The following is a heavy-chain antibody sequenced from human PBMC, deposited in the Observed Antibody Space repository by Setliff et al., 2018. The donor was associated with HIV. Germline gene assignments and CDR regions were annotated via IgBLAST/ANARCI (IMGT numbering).Heavy chain of an antibody. CDR2: VFHIGST. Sequence: PSETLSLTCAVYGGSFSGYYWSWIRQPPGRGLEWIASVFHIGSTYHNPSLKSRVSISIDTSKTQVSLKLRSVTAADTAVYYCARLGIANAPDDYWGQGTLVTVSS. J-gene: IGHJ4*02. D-gene: IGHD2-21*01. V-gene: IGHV4-34*12. CDR1: GGSFSGYY. CDR3: ARLGIANAPDDY.